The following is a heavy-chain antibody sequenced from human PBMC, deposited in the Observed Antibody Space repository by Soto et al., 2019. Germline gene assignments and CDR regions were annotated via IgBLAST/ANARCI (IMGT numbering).Heavy chain of an antibody. CDR3: TTDEGSGIAVAGKWDYYYMDV. CDR1: GFTFSNAW. V-gene: IGHV3-15*01. Sequence: GGSLRLSCAASGFTFSNAWMSWVRQAPGKGLEWVGRIKSKTDGGTTDYAAPVKGRFTISRDDSKNTLYLQMNSLKTEDTAVYYCTTDEGSGIAVAGKWDYYYMDVWGKGITVTVSS. J-gene: IGHJ6*03. D-gene: IGHD6-19*01. CDR2: IKSKTDGGTT.